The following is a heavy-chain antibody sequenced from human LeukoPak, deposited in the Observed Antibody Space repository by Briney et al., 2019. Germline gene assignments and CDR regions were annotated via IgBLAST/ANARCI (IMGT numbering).Heavy chain of an antibody. CDR3: ARGRPSRYCSGGSCYHLFDY. D-gene: IGHD2-15*01. CDR1: GGTFSSYA. CDR2: IIPIFGTA. Sequence: ASVKVSCKASGGTFSSYAISWARQAPGQGLEWMGGIIPIFGTANYAQKFQGRVTITADKSTSTAYMELSSLRSEDTAVYYCARGRPSRYCSGGSCYHLFDYWGQGTLVTVSS. J-gene: IGHJ4*02. V-gene: IGHV1-69*06.